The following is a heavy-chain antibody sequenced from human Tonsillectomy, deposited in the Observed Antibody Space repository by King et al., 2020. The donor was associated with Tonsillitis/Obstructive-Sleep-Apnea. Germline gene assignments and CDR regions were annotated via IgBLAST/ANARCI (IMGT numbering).Heavy chain of an antibody. CDR2: IYWDDDK. CDR3: AHTEWQPPGYFDY. Sequence: TLKESGPTLVKPPQTLTLTCSFSEFSLSTSGVGVGWIRQPPGKALEWLALIYWDDDKYYRPSLKSRLSITKDASKNQVVLRMTNMDPVDTATYYCAHTEWQPPGYFDYWGQGTLVTVSS. V-gene: IGHV2-5*02. J-gene: IGHJ4*02. D-gene: IGHD3-3*01. CDR1: EFSLSTSGVG.